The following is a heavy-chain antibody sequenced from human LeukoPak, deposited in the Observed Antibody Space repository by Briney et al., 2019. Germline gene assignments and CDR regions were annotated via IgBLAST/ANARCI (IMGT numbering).Heavy chain of an antibody. Sequence: SETLSLTCTVSGGSISSYYWSWIRQPPGKGLEWIGYIYYSGSTNYNPSLKSRVTISVDTSKNQFSLKLSSVTAADTAVYYCARAVAGRFDYWGQGTLVTVSS. CDR1: GGSISSYY. CDR2: IYYSGST. V-gene: IGHV4-59*01. D-gene: IGHD6-19*01. CDR3: ARAVAGRFDY. J-gene: IGHJ4*02.